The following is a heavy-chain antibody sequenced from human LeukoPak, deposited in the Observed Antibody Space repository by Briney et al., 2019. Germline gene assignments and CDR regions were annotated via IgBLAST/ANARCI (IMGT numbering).Heavy chain of an antibody. J-gene: IGHJ3*02. V-gene: IGHV3-7*01. D-gene: IGHD2-8*02. Sequence: PGGSLRLSCAASGLTVSSNYMTWVRQAPGRGLEWVANIKRDGSDTHYLDSLKGRFTISRDNAKSSLSLQMNSLRAEDTAVYYCARDSSYCSGGVCFDVFDIWGQGTMVVVSS. CDR2: IKRDGSDT. CDR1: GLTVSSNY. CDR3: ARDSSYCSGGVCFDVFDI.